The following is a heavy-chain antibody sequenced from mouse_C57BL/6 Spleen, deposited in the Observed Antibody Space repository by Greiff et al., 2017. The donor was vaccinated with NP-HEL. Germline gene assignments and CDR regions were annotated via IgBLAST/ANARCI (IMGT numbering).Heavy chain of an antibody. CDR2: IDPANGNT. J-gene: IGHJ1*03. CDR3: ARGPHYYGSSYGYFDV. V-gene: IGHV14-3*01. Sequence: EVKLEESVAELVRPGASVKLSCTASGFNIKNTYMHWVKQRPEQGLEWIGRIDPANGNTKYAPKFQGKATITADTSSNTAYLQLSSLTSEDTAIYYCARGPHYYGSSYGYFDVWGTGTTVTVSS. CDR1: GFNIKNTY. D-gene: IGHD1-1*01.